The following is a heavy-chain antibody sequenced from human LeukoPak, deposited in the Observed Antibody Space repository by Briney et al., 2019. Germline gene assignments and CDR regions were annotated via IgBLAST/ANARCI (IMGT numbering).Heavy chain of an antibody. J-gene: IGHJ4*02. CDR3: ARDQGGVGY. D-gene: IGHD3-16*01. V-gene: IGHV3-48*01. CDR2: ISGFSGTI. CDR1: GLSFSHYS. Sequence: GGSLRLSCVASGLSFSHYSMNWVRQAPGKGLAWVSYISGFSGTINYADSVKGRFTISRDNAKNSLYLQMNSLRAEDTAVYYCARDQGGVGYWGQGTLVTVSS.